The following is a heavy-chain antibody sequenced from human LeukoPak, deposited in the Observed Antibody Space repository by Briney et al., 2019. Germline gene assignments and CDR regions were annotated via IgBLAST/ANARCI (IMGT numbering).Heavy chain of an antibody. CDR3: ARAERQLGYYIDY. V-gene: IGHV3-11*01. CDR1: GFTFSDYY. CDR2: ISSSTTTI. Sequence: PGGSLRLSCAASGFTFSDYYMIWIRQAPGKGLEWVSYISSSTTTIYYADSVKGRFTISRDNAKNSLYLQMNSLRAEDTAVYYCARAERQLGYYIDYWGQGTLVTVSS. D-gene: IGHD7-27*01. J-gene: IGHJ4*02.